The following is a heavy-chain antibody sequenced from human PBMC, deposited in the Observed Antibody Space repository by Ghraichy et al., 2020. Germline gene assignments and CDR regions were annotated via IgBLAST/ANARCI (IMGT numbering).Heavy chain of an antibody. CDR3: ATGGGFYYAY. CDR2: IKTDGKTT. V-gene: IGHV3-74*01. Sequence: GGSLRLSCAVSGINVNTYYFHWVRQAPGKGLVWLSLIKTDGKTTVYADSVKGRFTISSDDAKNTLYLQMNSLRDEDTAVYYCATGGGFYYAYCGQGTLVTVSS. D-gene: IGHD1-26*01. J-gene: IGHJ4*02. CDR1: GINVNTYY.